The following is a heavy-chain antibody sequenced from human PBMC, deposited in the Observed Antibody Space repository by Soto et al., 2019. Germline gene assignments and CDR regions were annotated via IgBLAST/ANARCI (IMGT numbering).Heavy chain of an antibody. CDR1: GLTFSGYG. CDR2: ITYDGSST. V-gene: IGHV3-30*18. D-gene: IGHD3-10*01. CDR3: AKDQMGRGWRTLDS. Sequence: QVQMVESGGGVDQRGTSLRLSCVVTGLTFSGYGMHWVHQAPGKGLEWVADITYDGSSTYYADAVKGRFTVSRDNSKNILYLQMTSLRGDDTAMYYCAKDQMGRGWRTLDSSGQGTLVIVSS. J-gene: IGHJ4*02.